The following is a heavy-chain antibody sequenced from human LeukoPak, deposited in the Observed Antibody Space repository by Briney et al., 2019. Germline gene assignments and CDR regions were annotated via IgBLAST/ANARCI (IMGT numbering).Heavy chain of an antibody. V-gene: IGHV3-30-3*01. CDR3: ARDSGGSGRGDAFDI. Sequence: PGGSLRLSCVASGFNFNTYPMYWVRQAPGKGLEWVAGISYDGSNKYYAGSVKGRFTMSRDNSKNTLYLQMNSLRAEDTAVYYCARDSGGSGRGDAFDIWGQGTMVTVSS. D-gene: IGHD2-15*01. J-gene: IGHJ3*02. CDR1: GFNFNTYP. CDR2: ISYDGSNK.